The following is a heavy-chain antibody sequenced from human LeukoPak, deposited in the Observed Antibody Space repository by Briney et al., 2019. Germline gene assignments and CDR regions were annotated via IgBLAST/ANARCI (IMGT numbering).Heavy chain of an antibody. Sequence: GESLKISCKGSGYSFTSYWIGWVRQMPGKGLEWMGIIYPGDSDTRYSPSFQGQVTISADKSISTAYLQWSSLKASDTAMYYCARKEGSPWLAGGAFDIWGQGTMVTVSS. CDR2: IYPGDSDT. CDR1: GYSFTSYW. J-gene: IGHJ3*02. CDR3: ARKEGSPWLAGGAFDI. V-gene: IGHV5-51*01. D-gene: IGHD6-19*01.